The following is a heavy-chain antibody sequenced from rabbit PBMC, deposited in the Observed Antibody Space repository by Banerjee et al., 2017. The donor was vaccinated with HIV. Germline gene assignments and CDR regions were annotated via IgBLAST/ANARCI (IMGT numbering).Heavy chain of an antibody. D-gene: IGHD3-1*01. CDR1: GFDFSSYG. V-gene: IGHV1S47*01. Sequence: QEQLVESGGGLVQPGGSLKLSCKASGFDFSSYGVSWVRQAPGKGLEWIGYITYGGSAYYASWVKGRFTISRDNAQNTVSLQMTSLTAADTATYFCARAWGLWGQGTLVTVS. CDR2: ITYGGSA. J-gene: IGHJ3*01. CDR3: ARAWGL.